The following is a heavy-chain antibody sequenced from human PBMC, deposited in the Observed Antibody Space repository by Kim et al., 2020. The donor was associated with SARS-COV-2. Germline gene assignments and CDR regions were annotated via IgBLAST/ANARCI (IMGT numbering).Heavy chain of an antibody. Sequence: GGSLRLSCAASGFTFSSYEMNWVRQAPGKGLEWVSYISSSGSTIYYADSVKGRFTISRDNAKNSLYLQMNSLRAEDTAVYYCAMSIAVANTCDYWGQGTLVTVSS. V-gene: IGHV3-48*03. CDR2: ISSSGSTI. J-gene: IGHJ4*02. CDR1: GFTFSSYE. CDR3: AMSIAVANTCDY. D-gene: IGHD6-19*01.